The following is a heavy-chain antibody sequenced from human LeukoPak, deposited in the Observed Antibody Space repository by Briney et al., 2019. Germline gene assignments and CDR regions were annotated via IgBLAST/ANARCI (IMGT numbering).Heavy chain of an antibody. CDR1: GVSFSGYY. V-gene: IGHV4-34*01. CDR2: INPSGRI. Sequence: SSETLSLTCAVYGVSFSGYYWTWLRQAPGKGLEWVGEINPSGRISYNPSHKSRLTISVDASKNQFSLNLRSLTAADTAVYYCARGRQEVSMIVVVMTAVSYYLDVWGKGTTVTVS. J-gene: IGHJ6*03. D-gene: IGHD3-22*01. CDR3: ARGRQEVSMIVVVMTAVSYYLDV.